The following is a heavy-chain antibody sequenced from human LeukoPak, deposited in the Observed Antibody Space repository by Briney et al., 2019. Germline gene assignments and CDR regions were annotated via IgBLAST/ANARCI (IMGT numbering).Heavy chain of an antibody. V-gene: IGHV3-30*03. CDR1: GFTFSSYG. CDR3: ARDNGAVTDFDY. J-gene: IGHJ4*02. D-gene: IGHD2-15*01. CDR2: ISYDGSNK. Sequence: PGGSLRLSCAASGFTFSSYGMHWVRQAPGKGLEWVAVISYDGSNKYYADSVKGRFTISRDNSKNTLYLQMNSLRTEDTAVYYCARDNGAVTDFDYWGQGTLVTVSS.